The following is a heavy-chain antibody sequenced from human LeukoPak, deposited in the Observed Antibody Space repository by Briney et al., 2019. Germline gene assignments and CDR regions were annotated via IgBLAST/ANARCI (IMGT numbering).Heavy chain of an antibody. J-gene: IGHJ4*02. CDR3: ATYNPARGVLDY. D-gene: IGHD3-10*01. CDR1: GFTFSSYW. V-gene: IGHV3-7*03. Sequence: GGSLRLSCAASGFTFSSYWMSWVRQAPGKGLEWVANIKQDGSEKYYVDSVKGRFTISRDNAKNSLYLEMNSLRAEDTALYYCATYNPARGVLDYRGQGTLVTVSS. CDR2: IKQDGSEK.